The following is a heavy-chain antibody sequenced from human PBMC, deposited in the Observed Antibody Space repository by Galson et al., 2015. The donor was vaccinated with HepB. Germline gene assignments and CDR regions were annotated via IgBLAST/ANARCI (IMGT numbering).Heavy chain of an antibody. CDR1: GFTFSSYA. V-gene: IGHV3-23*01. CDR2: ISGSGGST. Sequence: SLRLSCAASGFTFSSYAMSWVRQAPGKGLEWVSAISGSGGSTYYADSVKGRFTISRDNSKNTLYLQMNSLRAEDTAVYYCAKDIFGTIFGVVTISMDVWGQGTTVTVSS. CDR3: AKDIFGTIFGVVTISMDV. D-gene: IGHD3-3*01. J-gene: IGHJ6*02.